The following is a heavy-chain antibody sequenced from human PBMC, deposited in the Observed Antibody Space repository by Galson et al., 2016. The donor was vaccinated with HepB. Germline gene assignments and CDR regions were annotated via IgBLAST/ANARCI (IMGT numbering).Heavy chain of an antibody. CDR2: LNSEGSSTGYASST. V-gene: IGHV3-74*01. D-gene: IGHD3-3*01. J-gene: IGHJ6*02. Sequence: SLRLSCAASGFTLRSYWMHRVRHAPGKGLVWVSRLNSEGSSTGYASSTGYADTVKGRFSISRDNAKNTVYLQMNSLRVEDTAVYYCARESTDYDSWRGLVNYGMDVWGQGTTVTVSS. CDR3: ARESTDYDSWRGLVNYGMDV. CDR1: GFTLRSYW.